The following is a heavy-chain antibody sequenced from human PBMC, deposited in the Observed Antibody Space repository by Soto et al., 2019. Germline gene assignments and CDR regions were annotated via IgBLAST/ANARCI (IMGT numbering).Heavy chain of an antibody. CDR2: IYYSGST. Sequence: MASETLSLTCNVSGDSISRGDYYWSWIRQPPGKGLEWIGYIYYSGSTYYDPSLESRVTISVDTSKNQFSLRLNSVTAADTAVYYCARANYYESAGYFYDYWGPGTLVTVSS. V-gene: IGHV4-30-4*01. CDR3: ARANYYESAGYFYDY. D-gene: IGHD3-22*01. J-gene: IGHJ4*02. CDR1: GDSISRGDYY.